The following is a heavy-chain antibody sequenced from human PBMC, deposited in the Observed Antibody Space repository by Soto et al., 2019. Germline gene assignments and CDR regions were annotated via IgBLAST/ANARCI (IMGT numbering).Heavy chain of an antibody. CDR1: GGSISPYY. Sequence: PSETLSLTCTVSGGSISPYYWSWIRQPPGKGLEWIGYIHYSGSTNYNPSLKSRVTISMDTSRNQFSLKLNSVTAADMAVYYCATNPRSSAWYKWFDPWGQGTLVTVSS. CDR2: IHYSGST. CDR3: ATNPRSSAWYKWFDP. V-gene: IGHV4-59*01. D-gene: IGHD6-19*01. J-gene: IGHJ5*02.